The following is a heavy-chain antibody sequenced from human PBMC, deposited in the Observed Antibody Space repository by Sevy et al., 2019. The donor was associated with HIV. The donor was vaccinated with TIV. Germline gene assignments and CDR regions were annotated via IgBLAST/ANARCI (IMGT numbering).Heavy chain of an antibody. V-gene: IGHV4-39*01. D-gene: IGHD3-3*01. CDR1: GDSISSSTYH. CDR2: IYYSGNT. Sequence: SETLSLTCTVSGDSISSSTYHWGWIRQSPGKGLEWIGNIYYSGNTNYNPSFTSRATISVDTSKNQFSLNLTSVTAADTAVYYCARVVDFWSGYLDYWGQGTLVTVSS. J-gene: IGHJ4*01. CDR3: ARVVDFWSGYLDY.